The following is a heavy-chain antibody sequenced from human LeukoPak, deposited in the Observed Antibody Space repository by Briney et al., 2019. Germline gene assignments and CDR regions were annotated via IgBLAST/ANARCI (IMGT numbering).Heavy chain of an antibody. CDR3: ARGPTSGWQRIDH. Sequence: GGSLRLSCVASGFTFSNYAMHWVRQAPGKGLEWMSVIWFDGSSDYYADSVKGRFTISRDNSKNTLYLEMNSLRVEDTAVYYCARGPTSGWQRIDHWGQGTLVTVSS. CDR2: IWFDGSSD. V-gene: IGHV3-33*01. D-gene: IGHD6-19*01. J-gene: IGHJ4*02. CDR1: GFTFSNYA.